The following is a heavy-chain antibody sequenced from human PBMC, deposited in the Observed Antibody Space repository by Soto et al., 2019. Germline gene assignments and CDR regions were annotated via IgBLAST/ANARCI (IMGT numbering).Heavy chain of an antibody. J-gene: IGHJ4*02. CDR3: ARVRARRYFDY. V-gene: IGHV3-66*01. CDR2: IYSGGST. Sequence: PGGSLRLSCAASGFTVSSNYMSWVRQAPGKGLEWVSVIYSGGSTYYADSVKGRFTISRDNSKNTLYLQMNSLRAEDTAVYYCARVRARRYFDYWGQGTLVTVSS. CDR1: GFTVSSNY.